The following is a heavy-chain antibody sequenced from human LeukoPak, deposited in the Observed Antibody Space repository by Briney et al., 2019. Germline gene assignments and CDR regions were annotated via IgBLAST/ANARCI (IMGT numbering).Heavy chain of an antibody. CDR1: GGSFSGYY. J-gene: IGHJ3*02. D-gene: IGHD2-15*01. V-gene: IGHV4-34*01. CDR2: INHSGST. CDR3: ARGVEDIVVVVAAGYDAFDI. Sequence: SETLSLTCAVYGGSFSGYYWSWIRQPPGKGLEWIGEINHSGSTNYNPSLKSRVTISVDTSKNQFSLKLSSVTAAETAVYYCARGVEDIVVVVAAGYDAFDIWGQGTMVTVSS.